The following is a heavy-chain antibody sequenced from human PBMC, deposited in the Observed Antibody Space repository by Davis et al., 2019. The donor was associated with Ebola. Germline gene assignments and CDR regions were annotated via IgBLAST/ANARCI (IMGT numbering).Heavy chain of an antibody. J-gene: IGHJ6*02. CDR1: GYTLTELS. Sequence: ASVKVSCKVSGYTLTELSRHWVRQAPGKGLEWMGGFDPEDGETIYAQKFQGRVTMTEDTSTDPAYMELSSLRSEDTAVYYCARDRVAYCSGGSCYFDYYYYYGMDVWGQGTTVTVSS. CDR2: FDPEDGET. V-gene: IGHV1-24*01. D-gene: IGHD2-15*01. CDR3: ARDRVAYCSGGSCYFDYYYYYGMDV.